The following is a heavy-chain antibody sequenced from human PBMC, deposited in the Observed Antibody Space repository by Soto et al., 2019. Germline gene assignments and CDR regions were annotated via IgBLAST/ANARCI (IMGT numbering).Heavy chain of an antibody. J-gene: IGHJ4*02. Sequence: QVQLVASGGGVVQPGRSLRLSCTASGFTFRSAGMHWVRQASGRGLEWLAVIYYDGGKTYCADSVKGRFTISRDNSRNTVYLQMNSLRGEDTAVYYCARDYGDGSGFRADYWGQGTQVTVSS. CDR3: ARDYGDGSGFRADY. CDR1: GFTFRSAG. V-gene: IGHV3-33*01. D-gene: IGHD4-17*01. CDR2: IYYDGGKT.